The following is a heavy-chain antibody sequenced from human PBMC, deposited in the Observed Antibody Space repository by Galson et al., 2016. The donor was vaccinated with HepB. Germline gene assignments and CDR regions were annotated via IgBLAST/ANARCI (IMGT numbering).Heavy chain of an antibody. Sequence: CAISGDSVSNNNAGWYWIRQSPSRGLECLERTFYRSNWQNDYADSVTSRISINADTAKNEFSLHLRSVTPEDTGVYYCARSYLLGRGFGWWGPGTPVTVSS. CDR3: ARSYLLGRGFGW. CDR2: TFYRSNWQN. J-gene: IGHJ4*02. D-gene: IGHD3-10*01. CDR1: GDSVSNNNAG. V-gene: IGHV6-1*01.